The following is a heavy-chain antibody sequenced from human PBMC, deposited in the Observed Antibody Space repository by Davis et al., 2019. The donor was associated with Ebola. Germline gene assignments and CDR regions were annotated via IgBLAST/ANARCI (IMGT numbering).Heavy chain of an antibody. CDR1: GGSFSGYY. D-gene: IGHD5-12*01. J-gene: IGHJ4*02. Sequence: SETLSLTCAVYGGSFSGYYWSWIRQPPGKGLEWIGEINHSGSTNYNPSLKSRVTISVDTSKNQFSLKLSSVTAADTAVYYCARGGWWLRSRGYSFDYWGQGTLVTASS. CDR3: ARGGWWLRSRGYSFDY. CDR2: INHSGST. V-gene: IGHV4-34*01.